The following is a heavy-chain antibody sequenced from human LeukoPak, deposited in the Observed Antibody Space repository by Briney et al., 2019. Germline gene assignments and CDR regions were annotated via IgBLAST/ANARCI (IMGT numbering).Heavy chain of an antibody. CDR2: INPNSGGT. J-gene: IGHJ4*02. Sequence: GASVKVSCKASGGTFTGYYMHWVRQAPGQGLEWMGWINPNSGGTNYAQKFQGRVTMTRDTSTSTVYMELSSLRSEDTAVYYCARGGLRYFDWLFILDYWGQGTLVTVSS. CDR3: ARGGLRYFDWLFILDY. V-gene: IGHV1-2*02. D-gene: IGHD3-9*01. CDR1: GGTFTGYY.